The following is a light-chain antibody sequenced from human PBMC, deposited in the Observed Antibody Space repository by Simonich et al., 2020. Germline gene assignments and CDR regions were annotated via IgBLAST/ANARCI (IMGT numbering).Light chain of an antibody. Sequence: QSALTQPPSVSGSPGQSVTISCTGTSSDVGSYNLVSWYQQHPGKAPKLMIYEGSKRPSGVSNRFSGSKSGNTASLTISGLQAEDEADYYCSSYTSSSTLVFGGGTKLTVL. CDR3: SSYTSSSTLV. CDR1: SSDVGSYNL. J-gene: IGLJ2*01. CDR2: EGS. V-gene: IGLV2-14*02.